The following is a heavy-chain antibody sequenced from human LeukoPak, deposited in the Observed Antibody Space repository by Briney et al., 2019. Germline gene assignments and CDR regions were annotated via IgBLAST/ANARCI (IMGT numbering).Heavy chain of an antibody. J-gene: IGHJ5*02. D-gene: IGHD3-16*01. V-gene: IGHV4-59*01. Sequence: SETLSLTCTVSGGSISSNYWSWTRQPPGKGPEWIGYIYYSGSTNYNPSLKSRVTISVDTSKNQFSLTLRSVTAADTAVYYCAKHLTNAYYDMIWFDPWGQGTLVTVSS. CDR2: IYYSGST. CDR1: GGSISSNY. CDR3: AKHLTNAYYDMIWFDP.